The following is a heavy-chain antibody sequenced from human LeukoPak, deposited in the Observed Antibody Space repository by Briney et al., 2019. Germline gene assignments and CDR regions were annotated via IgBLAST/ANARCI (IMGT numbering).Heavy chain of an antibody. Sequence: GASVTVSFKASGYTFTIYGIGWVRQAPGQGLEWMGWISAYNGTTNYAQKLQGRVTMTTDTSTSTAYMELRSLRSDDTAVYYCARGRVVPIDPWGQGTLVTVSS. CDR2: ISAYNGTT. CDR1: GYTFTIYG. CDR3: ARGRVVPIDP. J-gene: IGHJ5*02. D-gene: IGHD3-3*01. V-gene: IGHV1-18*01.